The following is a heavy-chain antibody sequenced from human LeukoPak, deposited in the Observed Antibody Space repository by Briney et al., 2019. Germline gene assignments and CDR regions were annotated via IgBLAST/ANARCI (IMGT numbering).Heavy chain of an antibody. Sequence: GGSLRLSCAASGFTFSSYAMTWVRQAPGKGLEWVSAIGDSTYSADSVKGRFTISRDNSKNTLYLQMNSLRGEDTAVYYCAKATRPAESSSNYVDFDCWGQGTRVTVSS. CDR1: GFTFSSYA. J-gene: IGHJ4*02. CDR2: IGDST. V-gene: IGHV3-23*01. D-gene: IGHD6-13*01. CDR3: AKATRPAESSSNYVDFDC.